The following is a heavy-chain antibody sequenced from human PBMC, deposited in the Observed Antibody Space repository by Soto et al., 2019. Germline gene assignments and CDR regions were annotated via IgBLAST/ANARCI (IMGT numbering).Heavy chain of an antibody. J-gene: IGHJ3*02. CDR2: INHSGST. CDR1: GGSFSGYY. Sequence: SETLSLTCAVYGGSFSGYYWSWIRQPPGKGMEWIGEINHSGSTNYNPSLKSRVTMSVDTFKKQFSLKLNSVTAADTAVYYCARGIAVGDFWSGYSYYDAFDIWGQGTMVTVSS. V-gene: IGHV4-34*01. CDR3: ARGIAVGDFWSGYSYYDAFDI. D-gene: IGHD3-3*01.